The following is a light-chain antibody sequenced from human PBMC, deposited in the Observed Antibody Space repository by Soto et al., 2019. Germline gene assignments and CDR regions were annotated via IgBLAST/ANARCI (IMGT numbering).Light chain of an antibody. J-gene: IGLJ1*01. CDR1: KYDIGAYNF. CDR2: EVN. V-gene: IGLV2-14*01. CDR3: SSYSSSSIPYV. Sequence: QSVLAQPASVSGSPGQSITISCTGTKYDIGAYNFVSWYQQHPGKAPKLMIYEVNNRPSGVSNRFSGSKSGSTASLTISGLQTEDEADYHCSSYSSSSIPYVFGTGTKVTVL.